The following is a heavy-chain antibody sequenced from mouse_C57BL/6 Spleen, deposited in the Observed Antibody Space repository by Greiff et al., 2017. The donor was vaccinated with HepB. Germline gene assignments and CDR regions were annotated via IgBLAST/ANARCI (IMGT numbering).Heavy chain of an antibody. J-gene: IGHJ4*01. CDR1: GFTFSDYY. Sequence: EVMLVESGGGLVQPGGSLKLSCAASGFTFSDYYMYWVRQTPEKRLEWVAYISNGGGSTYYPDTVKGRFTISRDNAKNTLYLQMSRLKSEDTAMYYCARPNWDGMDDWGQGTSVTVSS. D-gene: IGHD4-1*02. V-gene: IGHV5-12*01. CDR3: ARPNWDGMDD. CDR2: ISNGGGST.